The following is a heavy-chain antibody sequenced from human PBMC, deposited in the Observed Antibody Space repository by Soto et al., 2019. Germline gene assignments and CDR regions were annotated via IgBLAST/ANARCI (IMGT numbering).Heavy chain of an antibody. Sequence: EVQLVQSGAEVKKPGESLKISCKGSRYNFAGYWIAWVRQMPGKGLELMGIIYPSDSDTRYRPSFQGQVTISSDKSISSAYLQWSSLRASDTAMYYCARGGVSTRTFDYWGQGTPVTVSS. V-gene: IGHV5-51*01. D-gene: IGHD3-3*01. J-gene: IGHJ4*02. CDR3: ARGGVSTRTFDY. CDR1: RYNFAGYW. CDR2: IYPSDSDT.